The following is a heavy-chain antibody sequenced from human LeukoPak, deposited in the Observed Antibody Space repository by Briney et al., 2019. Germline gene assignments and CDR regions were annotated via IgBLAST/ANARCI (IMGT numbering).Heavy chain of an antibody. J-gene: IGHJ4*02. CDR3: GRLDCHGDGCYNH. D-gene: IGHD2-21*01. V-gene: IGHV4-59*08. CDR1: GDSVTKYY. CDR2: VSYDGTT. Sequence: SETLSLTCSVSGDSVTKYYWSWIRQPPGKGLESIGYVSYDGTTNYTPSLRSRVIMAVDTAINNISLRLTSVTAADTAVYYCGRLDCHGDGCYNHWGPGALVTVSS.